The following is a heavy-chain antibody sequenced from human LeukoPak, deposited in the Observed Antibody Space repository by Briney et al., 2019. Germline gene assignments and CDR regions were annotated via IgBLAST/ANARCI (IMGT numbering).Heavy chain of an antibody. D-gene: IGHD2-8*01. Sequence: PGGSVRLSCAASGFPCRSYALSGVRQAPGKRLEGVSGISGSGGSTYYADSVKGRFAISRDNSKNTVYLQMSGLRAEDTAVYYCAKDFGNCINGVCYGTPFDYWGQGTLVTVSS. V-gene: IGHV3-23*01. CDR3: AKDFGNCINGVCYGTPFDY. CDR1: GFPCRSYA. CDR2: ISGSGGST. J-gene: IGHJ4*02.